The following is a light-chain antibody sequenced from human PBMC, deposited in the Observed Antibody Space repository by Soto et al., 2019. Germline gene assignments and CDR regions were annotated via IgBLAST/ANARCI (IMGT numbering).Light chain of an antibody. J-gene: IGKJ4*01. CDR2: GAS. CDR1: QSISGT. Sequence: EILMTQSPATLSGSPGGRATLSWRASQSISGTLAWYQKKPGQAPRLLIYGASTRATSFPARLSGSGYGTDLTITISRMEPEDFAVYYCQQYNSWPLTLGGGTKVDIK. CDR3: QQYNSWPLT. V-gene: IGKV3-15*01.